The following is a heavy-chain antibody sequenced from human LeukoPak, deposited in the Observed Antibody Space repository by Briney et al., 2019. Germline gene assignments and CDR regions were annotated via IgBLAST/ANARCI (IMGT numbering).Heavy chain of an antibody. CDR1: GYTFTSYG. V-gene: IGHV1-18*01. CDR3: AVHYYGSGSYYYFDY. D-gene: IGHD3-10*01. J-gene: IGHJ4*02. CDR2: ISAYNGNT. Sequence: ASVKASCKASGYTFTSYGISWVRQAPGQGLEWMGWISAYNGNTNYAQKLQGRVTMTTDTSTSTAYMELRSLRSDDTAVYYCAVHYYGSGSYYYFDYWGQGTLVTVSS.